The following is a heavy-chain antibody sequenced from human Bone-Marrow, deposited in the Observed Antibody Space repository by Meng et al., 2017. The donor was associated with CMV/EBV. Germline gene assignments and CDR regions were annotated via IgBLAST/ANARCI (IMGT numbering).Heavy chain of an antibody. CDR2: IYSGDST. J-gene: IGHJ4*01. CDR1: GFPVSSNY. V-gene: IGHV3-53*01. CDR3: ARMYYDFWSGSREFDY. Sequence: GGSLRLSCAASGFPVSSNYMSWVRQAPGKGLEWVSVIYSGDSTYYADSVKGRFTISRDNSKNTLYLQMNSLRAEDTAVYYCARMYYDFWSGSREFDYWGHGTLVTVSS. D-gene: IGHD3-3*01.